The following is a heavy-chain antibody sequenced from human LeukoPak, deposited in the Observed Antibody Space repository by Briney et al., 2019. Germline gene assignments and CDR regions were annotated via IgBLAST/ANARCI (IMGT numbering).Heavy chain of an antibody. CDR1: GDSISEYY. D-gene: IGHD3-3*01. CDR3: ARDHGWSGFNWFDP. J-gene: IGHJ5*02. Sequence: SETLSLTCSVSGDSISEYYWSWIRQPPGKGLEWIGYIYVSGNTNYNPSLKSRVTLSLDTSKNQFSLKMTSVTAADTAIYYCARDHGWSGFNWFDPWGQGTLVTVSS. CDR2: IYVSGNT. V-gene: IGHV4-59*01.